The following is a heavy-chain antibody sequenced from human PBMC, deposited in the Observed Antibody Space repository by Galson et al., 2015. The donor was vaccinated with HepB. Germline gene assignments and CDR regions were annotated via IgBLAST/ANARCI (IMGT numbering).Heavy chain of an antibody. V-gene: IGHV3-73*01. Sequence: LRLSCAASGFTFSGSAIHWVRQASGKGPEWVGRIRSKANNYATSYVPSLKGRFTISRDDSKNMAYLHMKSLKTEDTAVYYCTRLGDFSGYSSRWGQGTLVTVSS. CDR2: IRSKANNYAT. CDR1: GFTFSGSA. D-gene: IGHD6-13*01. CDR3: TRLGDFSGYSSR. J-gene: IGHJ4*02.